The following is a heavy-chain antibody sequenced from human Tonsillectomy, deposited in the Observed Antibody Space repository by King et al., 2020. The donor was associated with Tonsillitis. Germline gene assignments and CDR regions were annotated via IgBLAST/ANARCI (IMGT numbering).Heavy chain of an antibody. CDR2: ISGSGGST. CDR1: GFTFSSYA. J-gene: IGHJ4*02. D-gene: IGHD2-15*01. CDR3: AKEQDIVVVVAATNFDY. V-gene: IGHV3-23*04. Sequence: VQLVESGGGLVQPGGSLRLSCAASGFTFSSYAMSWVRQAPGKGLEWVSAISGSGGSTYYADSVKGRFTISRDNSKNTLYLQMNSLRAEDTAVYYCAKEQDIVVVVAATNFDYWGQGTLVTVSS.